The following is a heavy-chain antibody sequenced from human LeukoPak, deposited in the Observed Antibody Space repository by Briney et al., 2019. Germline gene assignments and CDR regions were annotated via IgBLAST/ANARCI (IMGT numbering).Heavy chain of an antibody. CDR2: IYYNGNT. V-gene: IGHV4-59*01. CDR3: ARGRSNYYGMDV. J-gene: IGHJ6*02. Sequence: PSETLSLTCSVSDGSINSYYWNWMRRPTGKGLEWIGYIYYNGNTNYSPSLKSRVTMSVDTSKNLFSLKVSSETAADTAVYYCARGRSNYYGMDVWGQGTTVTVSS. CDR1: DGSINSYY. D-gene: IGHD1-26*01.